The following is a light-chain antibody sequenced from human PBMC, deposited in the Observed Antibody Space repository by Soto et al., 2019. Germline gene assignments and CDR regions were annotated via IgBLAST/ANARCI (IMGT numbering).Light chain of an antibody. J-gene: IGKJ1*01. V-gene: IGKV3-11*01. CDR1: QSISSY. Sequence: EIVLTQSPATLSLSPGERATLSCRASQSISSYLAWYHQKPGQAPRLLIYGASNRATGIPARFSGSGSGTDFTLTISSLEPEDFALYYCQQRSNWPPAVGQGTRVDIK. CDR2: GAS. CDR3: QQRSNWPPA.